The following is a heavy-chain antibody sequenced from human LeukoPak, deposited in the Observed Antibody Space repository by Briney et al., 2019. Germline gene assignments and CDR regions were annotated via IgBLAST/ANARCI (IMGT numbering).Heavy chain of an antibody. Sequence: ASVKVSCKASGYTFTSYAMHWVRQAPGQGLEWMGIINPSGGSTSYAQKFQGRVTITRDTSTSTVYMEVSSLRSEDTAVYYCARDRHGSGTYNYYGMDVWGQGTTVTVSS. D-gene: IGHD3-10*01. V-gene: IGHV1-46*01. CDR1: GYTFTSYA. CDR2: INPSGGST. J-gene: IGHJ6*02. CDR3: ARDRHGSGTYNYYGMDV.